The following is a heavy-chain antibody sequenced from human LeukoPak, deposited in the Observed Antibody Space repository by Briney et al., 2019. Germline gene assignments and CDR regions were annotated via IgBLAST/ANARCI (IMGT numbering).Heavy chain of an antibody. Sequence: PGGSLRLSCAASGFTFSSYWMHWVRRAPGKGLVLVSRINSDGSSTSYADSVKARFTISRDNAKNTLYLQMNSLRAEDTAVYYCARDPEWLLYRYLDYWGQGTLVTVSS. D-gene: IGHD3-3*01. CDR1: GFTFSSYW. V-gene: IGHV3-74*01. CDR2: INSDGSST. CDR3: ARDPEWLLYRYLDY. J-gene: IGHJ4*02.